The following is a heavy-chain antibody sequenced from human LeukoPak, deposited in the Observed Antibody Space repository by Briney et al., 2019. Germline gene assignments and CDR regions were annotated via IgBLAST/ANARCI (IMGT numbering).Heavy chain of an antibody. Sequence: PSETLSLTCSVSGGSISSYYWVWIRQRAGKGLEWIGRIYTSGSTNYNPSLRSRVTMSVDTSKNQFSLKLSSVTAADAAVYYCARVLLRYFDPWGQGTLVTVSS. J-gene: IGHJ4*02. CDR1: GGSISSYY. CDR2: IYTSGST. D-gene: IGHD3-9*01. V-gene: IGHV4-4*07. CDR3: ARVLLRYFDP.